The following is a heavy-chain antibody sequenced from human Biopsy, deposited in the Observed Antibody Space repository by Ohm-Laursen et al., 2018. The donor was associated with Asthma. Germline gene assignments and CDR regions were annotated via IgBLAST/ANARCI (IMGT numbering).Heavy chain of an antibody. CDR2: ISYSGST. D-gene: IGHD2-15*01. Sequence: SETLSLTCTVSGGSVSSGSYYWSWIRQPPGKGLAWACYISYSGSTDYNPSLKSRLTISMDTSKNQFSLKLSSVTAADTAVYYCARVPTTLRYFDLWGRGTLVTVSS. V-gene: IGHV4-61*01. CDR1: GGSVSSGSYY. J-gene: IGHJ2*01. CDR3: ARVPTTLRYFDL.